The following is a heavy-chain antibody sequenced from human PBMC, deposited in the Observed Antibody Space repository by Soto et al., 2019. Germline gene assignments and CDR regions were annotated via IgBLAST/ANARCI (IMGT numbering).Heavy chain of an antibody. D-gene: IGHD6-19*01. V-gene: IGHV3-21*01. CDR2: ISGGSFSI. CDR1: GFTLSTYS. J-gene: IGHJ6*02. Sequence: GGSLRLSCAASGFTLSTYSMDWVRRAPGKGLEWVSSISGGSFSIYYADSVRGRFTISRDNAKNSLYLQMNSLRAEDTAVYYCARHLDKTVAGTPNYYYAMDVWGQGTTVTVSS. CDR3: ARHLDKTVAGTPNYYYAMDV.